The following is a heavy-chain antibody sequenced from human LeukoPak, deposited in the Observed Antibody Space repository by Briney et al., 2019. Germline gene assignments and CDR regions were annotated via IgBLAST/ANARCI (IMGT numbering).Heavy chain of an antibody. CDR2: IYSGGST. Sequence: GGSLRLSCAASGFTVSSNYMSWVRQAPGKGLEWVSVIYSGGSTYYADSVKGRFTISRDNSKNTLYLQMNSLRAEDTAVYYWAGVARLDYGDYGDYMDVWGQGTTVTGSS. CDR1: GFTVSSNY. V-gene: IGHV3-53*01. CDR3: AGVARLDYGDYGDYMDV. J-gene: IGHJ6*03. D-gene: IGHD4-17*01.